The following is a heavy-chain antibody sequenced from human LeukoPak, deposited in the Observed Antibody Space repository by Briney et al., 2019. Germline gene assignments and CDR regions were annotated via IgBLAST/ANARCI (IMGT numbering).Heavy chain of an antibody. J-gene: IGHJ3*02. V-gene: IGHV5-51*01. CDR3: ARSGDFWSGPDAFDI. Sequence: IYPGDSDTKYSPSFQGQVTISADKSISTAYLQWSSLKASDTAMYYCARSGDFWSGPDAFDIWGQGTMVTVSS. D-gene: IGHD3-3*01. CDR2: IYPGDSDT.